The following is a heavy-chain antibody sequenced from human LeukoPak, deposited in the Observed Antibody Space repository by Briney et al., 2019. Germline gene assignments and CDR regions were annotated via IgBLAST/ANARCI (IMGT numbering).Heavy chain of an antibody. J-gene: IGHJ4*02. CDR2: ISSSSSYM. CDR1: GFTFSSYS. CDR3: ARAEYSGYDWTDY. V-gene: IGHV3-21*01. Sequence: PGGSLRLSCAASGFTFSSYSMNWVRQAPGKGLEWVSSISSSSSYMYYADSVKGRFTISRDNAKNSLYLQMNSLRAEDTAVYYCARAEYSGYDWTDYWGQGTLVTVSS. D-gene: IGHD5-12*01.